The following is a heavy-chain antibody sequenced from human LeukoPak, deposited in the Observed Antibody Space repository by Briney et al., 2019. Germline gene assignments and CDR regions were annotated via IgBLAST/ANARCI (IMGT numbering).Heavy chain of an antibody. CDR1: GFTFGTHA. V-gene: IGHV3-23*01. J-gene: IGHJ4*02. D-gene: IGHD3-10*01. CDR3: AARPGDLAVPFDY. Sequence: GGSLRLSCGASGFTFGTHAMTWVRQAPGKGLEYVSLISGSGDITYYAHSLKDRFTISRNNSKNTLYLQMHSLRAEDTAVYYCAARPGDLAVPFDYWGQGTLVTVSS. CDR2: ISGSGDIT.